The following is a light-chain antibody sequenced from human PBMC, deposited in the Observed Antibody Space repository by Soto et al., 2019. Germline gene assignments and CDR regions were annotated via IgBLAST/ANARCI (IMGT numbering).Light chain of an antibody. CDR2: DVS. Sequence: MAHAPSSLAASLGDRGITTCRASQSIATYLNWYHQKPGKAPKLLIYDVSALKRGVPPRFSGSGSGTEFTLTISSLQPDDFAPYYCQQYDSFSVTFGQGTKVDIK. V-gene: IGKV1-5*01. J-gene: IGKJ1*01. CDR3: QQYDSFSVT. CDR1: QSIATY.